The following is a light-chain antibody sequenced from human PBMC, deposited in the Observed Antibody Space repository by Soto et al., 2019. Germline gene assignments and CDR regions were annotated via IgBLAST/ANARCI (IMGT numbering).Light chain of an antibody. V-gene: IGKV1-33*01. CDR3: QQYNSMLS. CDR1: HDVSRN. Sequence: DIQMTQSPSSLSASVGDRVTIACQSSHDVSRNLNWFQQNPGEAPKLLIYDAPNLERGVPSRFSASGSGTDFTFTISSLQPEDVATYYCQQYNSMLSFGGGTEIELK. J-gene: IGKJ4*01. CDR2: DAP.